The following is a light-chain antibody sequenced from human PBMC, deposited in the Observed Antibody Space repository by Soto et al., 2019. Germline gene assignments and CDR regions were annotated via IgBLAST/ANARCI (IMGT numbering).Light chain of an antibody. CDR2: GAS. Sequence: EILLTQSPGTLSLSPGERATLSCRASQSVSSSYLAWYQQKPGQAPRLVIYGASSRPTGIPDRFSGSGSGTDFTLTISRLEPEDFALYYCQHYGASPITFGQGTRLEIK. CDR1: QSVSSSY. J-gene: IGKJ5*01. V-gene: IGKV3-20*01. CDR3: QHYGASPIT.